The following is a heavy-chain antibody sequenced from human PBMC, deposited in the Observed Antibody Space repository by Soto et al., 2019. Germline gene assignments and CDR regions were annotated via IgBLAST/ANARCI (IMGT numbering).Heavy chain of an antibody. Sequence: PSETLSLTCTVSGGSISSYYWSWIRQPPGKGLEWIGYIYYSGSTNYNPSLKSRCTISVDTSKNQFSLKLSSVTAADTAGYYCGRGRRDRGSYKTYYFDYGGKEPRVTVPS. CDR1: GGSISSYY. J-gene: IGHJ4*02. CDR2: IYYSGST. CDR3: GRGRRDRGSYKTYYFDY. V-gene: IGHV4-59*01. D-gene: IGHD1-26*01.